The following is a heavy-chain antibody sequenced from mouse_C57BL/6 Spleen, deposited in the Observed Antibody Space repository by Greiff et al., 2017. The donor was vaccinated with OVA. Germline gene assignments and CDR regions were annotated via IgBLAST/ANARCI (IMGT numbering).Heavy chain of an antibody. V-gene: IGHV1-69*01. Sequence: QVQLKQPGAELVMPGASVKLSCKASGYTFTSYWMHWVKQRPGQGLEWIGEIDPSDSYTNYNQKFKGKSTLTVDKSSSTAYMQLSSLTSEDSAVYYCARSDSNYDLYAMDYWGQGTSVTVSS. CDR1: GYTFTSYW. CDR3: ARSDSNYDLYAMDY. CDR2: IDPSDSYT. J-gene: IGHJ4*01. D-gene: IGHD2-5*01.